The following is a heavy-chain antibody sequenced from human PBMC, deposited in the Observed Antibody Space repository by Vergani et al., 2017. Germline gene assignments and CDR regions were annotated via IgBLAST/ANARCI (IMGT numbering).Heavy chain of an antibody. CDR3: ARQRPGSGWSPGDFDD. Sequence: QLQLQQSGPGLVKPSETLFLTCTVSADSISSGSYYWGWIRQPPGKSLEWIGSIYYSGLTYYNPSLKSRVAISVDTSKNQFSLKVTSVTAADTAVYFCARQRPGSGWSPGDFDDWGQGGEVTVSS. J-gene: IGHJ4*02. V-gene: IGHV4-39*01. CDR2: IYYSGLT. CDR1: ADSISSGSYY. D-gene: IGHD6-19*01.